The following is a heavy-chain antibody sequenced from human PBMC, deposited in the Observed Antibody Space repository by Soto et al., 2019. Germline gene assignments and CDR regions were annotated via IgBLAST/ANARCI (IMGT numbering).Heavy chain of an antibody. CDR3: VRGTMAPGLDH. J-gene: IGHJ4*02. D-gene: IGHD3-3*01. CDR2: IKGDGSEK. V-gene: IGHV3-7*01. Sequence: EVQLVESGGGLVQPGGSLRLSCAASGFTFSSYWINWVRQTPGKGLEWVANIKGDGSEKYYVDSLKGRFTISRDNAKNSLYLHMNSLRAEDTAVYYCVRGTMAPGLDHWGQGTLVNVSS. CDR1: GFTFSSYW.